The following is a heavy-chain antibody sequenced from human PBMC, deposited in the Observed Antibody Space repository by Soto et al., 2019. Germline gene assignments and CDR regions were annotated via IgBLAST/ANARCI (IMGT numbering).Heavy chain of an antibody. V-gene: IGHV4-61*08. CDR1: GDSISSGGYT. CDR3: ASGRGSYSP. D-gene: IGHD1-26*01. Sequence: SETLSLTCAVSGDSISSGGYTWSWIRQPPGKGLEWIGYIYYSGSTNYNPSLKSRVTISVDTSKNQYSLKLSSVTAADTAVYYCASGRGSYSPWGQGTLVTVSS. CDR2: IYYSGST. J-gene: IGHJ5*02.